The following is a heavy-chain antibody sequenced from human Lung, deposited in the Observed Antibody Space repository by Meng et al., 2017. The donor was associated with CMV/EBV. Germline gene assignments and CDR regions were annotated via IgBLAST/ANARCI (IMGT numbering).Heavy chain of an antibody. D-gene: IGHD3-3*01. CDR1: GGSISSYY. CDR3: ARFTIFGVVMDVMDV. CDR2: IYYSGST. Sequence: SETLSLXXTVSGGSISSYYWSWIRQPPGKGLEWIGYIYYSGSTNYNPSLKSRVTISVDTSKNQFSLKLSSVTAADTAVYYCARFTIFGVVMDVMDVWGQGXTVTVSS. V-gene: IGHV4-59*01. J-gene: IGHJ6*02.